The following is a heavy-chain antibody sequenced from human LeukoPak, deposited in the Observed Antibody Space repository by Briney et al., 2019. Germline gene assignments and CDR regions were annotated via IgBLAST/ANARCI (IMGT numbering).Heavy chain of an antibody. V-gene: IGHV3-64D*06. CDR2: ITNNGRNT. Sequence: LILAFSVHGFTLSSQTIHSGRRARGKGVEFDSAITNNGRNTYYADYVKGRFTIYRDNTKNTVYLQMISLRAEDTAVYYCVIVRGYFDPSGSDYWGQGTLVTVSS. CDR3: VIVRGYFDPSGSDY. CDR1: GFTLSSQT. D-gene: IGHD3-9*01. J-gene: IGHJ4*02.